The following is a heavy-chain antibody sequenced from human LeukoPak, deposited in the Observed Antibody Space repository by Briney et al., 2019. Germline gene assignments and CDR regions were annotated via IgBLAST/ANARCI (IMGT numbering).Heavy chain of an antibody. D-gene: IGHD3-16*02. CDR1: GYTFTSYD. V-gene: IGHV1-8*01. Sequence: GASVKVSCKASGYTFTSYDINWVRQATGQGLEWMGWMNPNSGNTGYARRFQGRVTMTRNTSISTAYMELSSLRSEDTAVYYCARVGGLYDYVWGSYRPFDYWGQGTLVTVSS. J-gene: IGHJ4*02. CDR2: MNPNSGNT. CDR3: ARVGGLYDYVWGSYRPFDY.